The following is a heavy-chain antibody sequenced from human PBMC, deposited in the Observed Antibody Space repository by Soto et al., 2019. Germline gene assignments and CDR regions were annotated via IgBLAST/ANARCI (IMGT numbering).Heavy chain of an antibody. J-gene: IGHJ4*02. CDR1: GGSISSYY. V-gene: IGHV4-59*08. CDR3: ARGRYYYDY. D-gene: IGHD3-10*01. Sequence: QVQLQESGPGLVKPSETLSLTCTVSGGSISSYYWSWIRQPPGKGLEWIGYIYYSGGTNYNPSLKRRVTISVDTSKNQFSLKLSSVTAADTAVYYCARGRYYYDYWGQGTLVTVSS. CDR2: IYYSGGT.